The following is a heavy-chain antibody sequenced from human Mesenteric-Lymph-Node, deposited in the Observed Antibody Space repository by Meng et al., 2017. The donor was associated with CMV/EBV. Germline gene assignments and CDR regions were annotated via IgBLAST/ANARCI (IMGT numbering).Heavy chain of an antibody. CDR1: GFTFSSYS. J-gene: IGHJ4*02. V-gene: IGHV3-23*01. CDR2: ISGTGGTT. CDR3: ARESDPYYDFWSGYQTFDY. Sequence: GGSLRLSCAASGFTFSSYSMNWVRQAPGKGLEWVSTISGTGGTTYYADSVKGRFTISRDDSRNTLYLQMNSLRAEDTAVYYCARESDPYYDFWSGYQTFDYWGQGTLVTVSS. D-gene: IGHD3-3*01.